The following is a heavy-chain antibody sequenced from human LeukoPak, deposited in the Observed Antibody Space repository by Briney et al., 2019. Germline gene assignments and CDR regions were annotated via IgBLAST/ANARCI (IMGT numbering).Heavy chain of an antibody. Sequence: GGSLRLSCAASGFTFSSYGMHWVRQAPGKGPEWVAVISYDGSNKYYADSVKGRFTISRDNSKNTLSLQMNSLRAEDTAVYYCAKRGPGSPESGKYYFDYWGQGTLVTVSS. J-gene: IGHJ4*02. CDR2: ISYDGSNK. V-gene: IGHV3-30*18. D-gene: IGHD3-10*01. CDR1: GFTFSSYG. CDR3: AKRGPGSPESGKYYFDY.